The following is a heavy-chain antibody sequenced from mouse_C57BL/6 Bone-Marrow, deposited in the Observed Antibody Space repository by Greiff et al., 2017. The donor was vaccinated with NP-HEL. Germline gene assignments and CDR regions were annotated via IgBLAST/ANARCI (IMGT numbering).Heavy chain of an antibody. D-gene: IGHD1-1*01. CDR2: IHPNSGST. CDR3: ATNYYGSSYVGFAY. Sequence: VQLQQPGAELVKPGASVKLSCKASGYTFTSYWMHWVKQRPGQGLEWIGMIHPNSGSTNYNEKFKSKATLTVDKSSSTAYMQLSSLTSEDSAVYYCATNYYGSSYVGFAYWGQGTLVTVSA. J-gene: IGHJ3*01. V-gene: IGHV1-64*01. CDR1: GYTFTSYW.